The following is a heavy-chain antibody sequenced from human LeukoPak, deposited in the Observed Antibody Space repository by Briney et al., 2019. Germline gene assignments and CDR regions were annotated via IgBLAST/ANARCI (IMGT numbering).Heavy chain of an antibody. CDR3: ARDGHDSSGRAFDI. D-gene: IGHD3-22*01. CDR1: GGSISSYY. J-gene: IGHJ3*02. V-gene: IGHV4-59*01. Sequence: SETLSLTCTVSGGSISSYYWSWMRQPPGKGLEWIGFIYYSGSTNYNPSLKSRVSISVDTSKNQFSLKLSSVTAADTAVYYCARDGHDSSGRAFDIWGQGTMVTVSS. CDR2: IYYSGST.